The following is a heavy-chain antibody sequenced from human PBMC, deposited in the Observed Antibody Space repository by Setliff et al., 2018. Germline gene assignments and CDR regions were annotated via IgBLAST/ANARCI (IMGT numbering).Heavy chain of an antibody. V-gene: IGHV3-7*04. CDR3: GRAGKPYAIDV. Sequence: QPGGSLRLSCAASGFTFTSYDMSWVRQAPGKGLEWVANIKGDDSEKYYVDSVKGRFTVSRGNVKNSLFLQMDSLRVDDTAVYYCGRAGKPYAIDVWGQGTMVTVSS. J-gene: IGHJ3*01. CDR1: GFTFTSYD. CDR2: IKGDDSEK.